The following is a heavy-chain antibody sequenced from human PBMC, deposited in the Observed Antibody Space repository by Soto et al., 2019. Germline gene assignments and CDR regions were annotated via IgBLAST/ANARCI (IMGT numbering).Heavy chain of an antibody. CDR3: ARGRVAGLFRGS. CDR1: GGSISSEGYY. V-gene: IGHV4-31*03. Sequence: QVQLQESGPGLVKPSQTLSLTCTVSGGSISSEGYYWTWIRQHPGKGLEWIGYIYSSGNTYSNPSLKSRVSISMDTSRNEFSLKLSSVTAADTAIYFCARGRVAGLFRGSWGQGFPVTVSS. J-gene: IGHJ4*02. CDR2: IYSSGNT.